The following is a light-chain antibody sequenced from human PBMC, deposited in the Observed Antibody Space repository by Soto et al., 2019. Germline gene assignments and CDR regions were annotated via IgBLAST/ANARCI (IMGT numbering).Light chain of an antibody. CDR3: QQYENRPYT. CDR1: QSINIW. J-gene: IGKJ3*01. CDR2: DAS. V-gene: IGKV1-33*01. Sequence: DIQMTQSPSTLSASVGDRVTITCRASQSINIWLAWYQQKPGKAPSLLIYDASKSHFGVPSRFSGSGSGTDFTFTISSLQPEDNATYYCQQYENRPYTFGPGTKVDIK.